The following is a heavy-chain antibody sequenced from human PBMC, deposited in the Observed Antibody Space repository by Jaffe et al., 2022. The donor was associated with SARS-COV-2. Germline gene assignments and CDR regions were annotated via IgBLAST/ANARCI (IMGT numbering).Heavy chain of an antibody. D-gene: IGHD1-20*01. Sequence: QVQLQESGPGLVKPSQTLSLTCTVSGGSISSGGYYWSWIRQHPGKGLEWIGYIYYSGSTYYNPSLKSRVTISVDTSKNQFSLKLSSVTAADTAVYYCARDLGITGTPEGLFDPWGQGTLVTVSS. V-gene: IGHV4-31*03. CDR1: GGSISSGGYY. J-gene: IGHJ5*02. CDR3: ARDLGITGTPEGLFDP. CDR2: IYYSGST.